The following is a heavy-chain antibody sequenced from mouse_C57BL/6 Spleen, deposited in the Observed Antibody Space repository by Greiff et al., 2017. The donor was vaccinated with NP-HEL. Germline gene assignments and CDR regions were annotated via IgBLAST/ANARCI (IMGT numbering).Heavy chain of an antibody. J-gene: IGHJ3*01. Sequence: DVQLVESGPGLVKPSPSLSLTCSVSGYSITSGYFRYWIRQSPGNLVGWMGFISSDSSNNYNPYLKNRITITRDKSKNQFFLQLNAGSTEDTATAYCASERDDASSWLAYWGQGTLVTVSS. D-gene: IGHD2-14*01. CDR3: ASERDDASSWLAY. CDR2: ISSDSSN. V-gene: IGHV3-6*01. CDR1: GYSITSGYF.